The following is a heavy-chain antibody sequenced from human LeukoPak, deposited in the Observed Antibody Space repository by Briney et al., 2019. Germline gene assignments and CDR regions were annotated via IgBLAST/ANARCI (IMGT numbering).Heavy chain of an antibody. CDR3: ARALHLDLHSYFDY. CDR1: GGTFSSYA. V-gene: IGHV1-69*13. Sequence: ASVKVSCKASGGTFSSYAISRVRQAPGQGLEWMGGIIPIFGTANYAQKFQGRVSITADESTSTAYMELSSLRSEDTAVYYCARALHLDLHSYFDYWGQGTLITVSS. CDR2: IIPIFGTA. J-gene: IGHJ4*02. D-gene: IGHD1-1*01.